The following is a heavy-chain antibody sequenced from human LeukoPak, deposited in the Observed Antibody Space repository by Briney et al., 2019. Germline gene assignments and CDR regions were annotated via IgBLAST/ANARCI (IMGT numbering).Heavy chain of an antibody. CDR3: ARDIAVAGTGYCFDY. V-gene: IGHV1-46*01. CDR1: GYTFTSYY. CDR2: INPSGGST. J-gene: IGHJ4*02. D-gene: IGHD6-19*01. Sequence: GASVKVSCKASGYTFTSYYMHWVRQAPGQGLEWMGIINPSGGSTSYAQKFQGRVTMTRDTSTSTVYMELSSLRSEDTAVYYCARDIAVAGTGYCFDYWGQGTLVTVSS.